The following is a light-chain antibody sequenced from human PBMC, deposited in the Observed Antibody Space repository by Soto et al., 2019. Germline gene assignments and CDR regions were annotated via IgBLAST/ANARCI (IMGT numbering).Light chain of an antibody. CDR1: QSISSY. CDR3: QQSYSTPWT. J-gene: IGKJ1*01. V-gene: IGKV1-39*01. Sequence: DIQMTKSPSSLSASVGDRVPITCRASQSISSYLNWYQQKQGKAPKLLIYAESSLQSGVPSRFSGSGSGTDFTLTISSLQPEDFATYYCQQSYSTPWTFGQGTKVEIK. CDR2: AES.